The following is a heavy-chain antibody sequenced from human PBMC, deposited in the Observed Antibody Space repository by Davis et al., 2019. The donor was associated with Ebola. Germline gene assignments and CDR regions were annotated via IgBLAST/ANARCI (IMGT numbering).Heavy chain of an antibody. V-gene: IGHV1-69*13. CDR1: GGTFSSYA. CDR3: ARDGNSGSYDGYAFDI. J-gene: IGHJ3*02. CDR2: IIPIFGTA. Sequence: SVKVSCKASGGTFSSYAISWVRQAPGQGLEWMGGIIPIFGTANYAQKFQGRVTITADESTSTAYMELSSLRSEDTAVYYCARDGNSGSYDGYAFDIWGQGTMVTVSS. D-gene: IGHD1-26*01.